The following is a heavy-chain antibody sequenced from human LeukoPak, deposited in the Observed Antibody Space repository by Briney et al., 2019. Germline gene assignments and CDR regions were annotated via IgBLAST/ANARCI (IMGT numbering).Heavy chain of an antibody. CDR1: GFTFSSYA. CDR3: ASLDSGSDYFDY. J-gene: IGHJ4*02. D-gene: IGHD1-26*01. V-gene: IGHV3-23*01. CDR2: ISGSGGST. Sequence: SGGSLRLSCAASGFTFSSYAMSWVRQAPGKGLEWVSAISGSGGSTYYADSVKGRFTISRDNSKNTLYLQMNSLRAEDTAVYYCASLDSGSDYFDYWGQGTLVTVSS.